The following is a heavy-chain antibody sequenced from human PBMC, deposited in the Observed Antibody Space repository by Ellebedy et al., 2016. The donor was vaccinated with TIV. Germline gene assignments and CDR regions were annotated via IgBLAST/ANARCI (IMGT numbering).Heavy chain of an antibody. V-gene: IGHV4-59*08. Sequence: SETLSLXXTVSGGSISSYYWSWIRQPPGKGLEWIGYIYYSGSTNYNPSLKSRVTISVDTSKNQFSLKLSSVTAADTAVYYCARHRVQRSTTFQVDYYYYSGMDVWGQGTTVTVSS. CDR1: GGSISSYY. CDR2: IYYSGST. CDR3: ARHRVQRSTTFQVDYYYYSGMDV. J-gene: IGHJ6*02. D-gene: IGHD2-2*01.